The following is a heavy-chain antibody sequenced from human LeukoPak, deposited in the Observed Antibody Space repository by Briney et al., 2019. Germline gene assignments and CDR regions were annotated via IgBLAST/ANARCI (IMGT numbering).Heavy chain of an antibody. CDR1: GYTFINYG. D-gene: IGHD4-23*01. CDR2: ISAYNGNT. Sequence: ASVKVSCKASGYTFINYGISWVRQAPGQGLEWMGWISAYNGNTNYAQKLQGRVTMTTDTSTSTAYLVLRSLRSEDTAVYYCARGNSVYYYYYMDVWGKGTTVTVSS. V-gene: IGHV1-18*01. CDR3: ARGNSVYYYYYMDV. J-gene: IGHJ6*03.